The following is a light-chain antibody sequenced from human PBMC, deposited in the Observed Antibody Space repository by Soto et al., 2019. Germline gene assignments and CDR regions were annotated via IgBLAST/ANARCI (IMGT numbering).Light chain of an antibody. CDR3: QQYDTYSRT. Sequence: EIVLTQSPGTLSLSPGERATLSCRASQSVSSNLAWYQQKPGQAPRLLIYVASTRATGIPARFSGSGSGTEFTLTISSLEPEDFAIYYCQQYDTYSRTFGQGTKVDIK. CDR2: VAS. J-gene: IGKJ1*01. V-gene: IGKV3-15*01. CDR1: QSVSSN.